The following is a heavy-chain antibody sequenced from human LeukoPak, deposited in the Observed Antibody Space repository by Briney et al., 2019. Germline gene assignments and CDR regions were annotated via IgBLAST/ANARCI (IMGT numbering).Heavy chain of an antibody. CDR2: IYSGGST. CDR3: ARGRAGSGADFDY. V-gene: IGHV3-66*01. CDR1: GFTVSSNY. J-gene: IGHJ4*02. Sequence: WGSLRLSCAASGFTVSSNYMNWVRQAPGKGLEWVSIIYSGGSTYYADSVKGRFTISRDNSKNTLYLQMNSLRAEDTAVYYCARGRAGSGADFDYWGQGTLVTVSS. D-gene: IGHD2-15*01.